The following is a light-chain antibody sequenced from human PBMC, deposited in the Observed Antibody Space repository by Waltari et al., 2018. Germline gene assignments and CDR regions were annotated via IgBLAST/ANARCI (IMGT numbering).Light chain of an antibody. CDR3: LSDAGNNGYV. CDR2: DVG. CDR1: SSDVGGYNY. Sequence: QSALTQPPSASGSPGQSVTISCTGTSSDVGGYNYVSWYQQYPGKAPKRMITDVGKRPAGCPGRVSGAKSGRAASLTVCGLQAEDEADYYCLSDAGNNGYVCGSGTRVTVL. J-gene: IGLJ1*01. V-gene: IGLV2-8*01.